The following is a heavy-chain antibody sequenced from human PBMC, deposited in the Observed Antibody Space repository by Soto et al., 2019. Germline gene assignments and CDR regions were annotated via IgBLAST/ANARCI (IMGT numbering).Heavy chain of an antibody. CDR1: GFTFSSYG. Sequence: PGGSLRLSCAASGFTFSSYGMHWVRQAPGKGLEWVAVISYDGSNKYYADSVKGRFTISRDNSKNTLYLQMNSLRAEDTAVYYCAKDVVDDSSGYLDYWGQGTLVTVSS. D-gene: IGHD3-22*01. CDR3: AKDVVDDSSGYLDY. CDR2: ISYDGSNK. V-gene: IGHV3-30*18. J-gene: IGHJ4*02.